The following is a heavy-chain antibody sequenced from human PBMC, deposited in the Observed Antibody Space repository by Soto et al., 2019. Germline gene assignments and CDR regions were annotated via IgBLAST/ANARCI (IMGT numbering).Heavy chain of an antibody. CDR1: ADGVSSNSAA. V-gene: IGHV6-1*01. CDR3: ARAPYCSGGSCYYENWFDP. D-gene: IGHD2-15*01. CDR2: TYYRSKWYN. J-gene: IGHJ5*02. Sequence: PSQTLSLTCAISADGVSSNSAAWNWIRQSPSRGLEWLGRTYYRSKWYNDYAVSVKSRITINPDTSKNQFSLQLNSVTPEDTAVYYCARAPYCSGGSCYYENWFDPWGQGTLVTVSS.